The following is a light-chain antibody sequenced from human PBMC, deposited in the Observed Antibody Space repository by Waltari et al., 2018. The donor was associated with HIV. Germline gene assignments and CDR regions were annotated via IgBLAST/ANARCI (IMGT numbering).Light chain of an antibody. V-gene: IGLV2-8*01. Sequence: SALTQPPSASGSPGQSVTISCTGTTADVGGYNHVSWYQQHPGKAPKFVIFEVNQRPSWVPNRFSGSKSVNTASLTVSGLQAEDEAHYYCVSYAGVNDRWAFGGGTKLTV. CDR3: VSYAGVNDRWA. CDR2: EVN. J-gene: IGLJ3*02. CDR1: TADVGGYNH.